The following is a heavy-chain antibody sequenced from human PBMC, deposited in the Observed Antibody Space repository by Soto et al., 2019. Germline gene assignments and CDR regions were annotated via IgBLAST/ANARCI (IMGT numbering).Heavy chain of an antibody. CDR3: ARDYGDYFPGTFDY. Sequence: APVKVSCKASGYTFTSYYIHWVRQAPGQGLEWMGIINPSSGTTSYAQKFQGRVTMTRDTSTSTVYMELSSLRSEDTAVYYCARDYGDYFPGTFDYWGQGTLVTVSS. J-gene: IGHJ4*02. D-gene: IGHD4-17*01. CDR1: GYTFTSYY. CDR2: INPSSGTT. V-gene: IGHV1-46*01.